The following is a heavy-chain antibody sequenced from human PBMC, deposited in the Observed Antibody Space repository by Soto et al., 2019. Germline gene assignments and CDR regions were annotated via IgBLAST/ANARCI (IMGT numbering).Heavy chain of an antibody. CDR1: CGSFRGYY. V-gene: IGHV4-34*01. D-gene: IGHD6-19*01. CDR2: INHSGRT. CDR3: ARDSLGIAVLGTGRSKNNWFDP. J-gene: IGHJ5*02. Sequence: SATLSLTCANYCGSFRGYYWSWIRQPPGQGLEWIGEINHSGRTNYNPSLKSRVTISIDTSKNQFSLKLSSVTAADTAIYYCARDSLGIAVLGTGRSKNNWFDPWGQGTLVS.